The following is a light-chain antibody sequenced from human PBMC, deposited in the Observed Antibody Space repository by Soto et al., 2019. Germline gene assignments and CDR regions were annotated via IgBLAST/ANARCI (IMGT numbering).Light chain of an antibody. CDR2: AAS. CDR3: QQYKTYWT. V-gene: IGKV1-27*01. Sequence: DIQMTQSPSSLSASVGDRVTITCRASQGISNWLAWFQQKPGRVPKLLIYAASTLHSGVPSRFSGSGSGTDFTLTISSLQPDDFATYYCQQYKTYWTFGPGTKVDIK. CDR1: QGISNW. J-gene: IGKJ1*01.